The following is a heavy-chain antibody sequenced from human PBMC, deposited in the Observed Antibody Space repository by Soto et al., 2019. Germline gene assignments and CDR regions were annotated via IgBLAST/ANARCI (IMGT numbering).Heavy chain of an antibody. D-gene: IGHD6-6*01. CDR1: GFTFSSYA. V-gene: IGHV3-23*01. CDR3: AKGYEYSSSSSLSYFDY. CDR2: ISGSGGST. Sequence: GGSLRLSCAASGFTFSSYAMSWVRQAPGKGLEWVSAISGSGGSTYYADSVKGRFTISRDNSKNTLYLQMNSLRAEDTAVYYCAKGYEYSSSSSLSYFDYWGQGTLVTVSS. J-gene: IGHJ4*02.